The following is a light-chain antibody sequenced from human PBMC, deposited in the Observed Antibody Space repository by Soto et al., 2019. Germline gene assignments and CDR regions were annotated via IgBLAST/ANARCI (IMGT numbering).Light chain of an antibody. CDR3: QQYGSSHYT. J-gene: IGKJ2*01. V-gene: IGKV3-20*01. Sequence: EIVLTQSPGTLSLSTGERATLSCRASQSVSSSYLAWYQQKPGQAPRLLIYGASSRATGIPDRFSGSGSGTDFTLTISRLEPEDFAVYYCQQYGSSHYTFGQGTKLEIK. CDR2: GAS. CDR1: QSVSSSY.